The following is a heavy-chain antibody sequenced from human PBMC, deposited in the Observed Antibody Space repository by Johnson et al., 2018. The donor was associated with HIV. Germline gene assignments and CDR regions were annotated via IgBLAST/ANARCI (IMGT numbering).Heavy chain of an antibody. Sequence: QVQLVESGGGVVQPGRSLRIYCAVSEFTFRNYAMHWVRLAPGKGLQWVAVISYDGNNKYYGEPVKGRFTISRDNSKDTLYLQMNSLKTEDTAVYYCTTEEGYCSGGSCYVDAFDIWGQGTMVTVSS. CDR1: EFTFRNYA. J-gene: IGHJ3*02. D-gene: IGHD2-15*01. V-gene: IGHV3-30*04. CDR3: TTEEGYCSGGSCYVDAFDI. CDR2: ISYDGNNK.